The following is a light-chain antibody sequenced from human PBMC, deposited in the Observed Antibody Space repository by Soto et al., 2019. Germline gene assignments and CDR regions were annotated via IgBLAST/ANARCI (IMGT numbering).Light chain of an antibody. CDR1: QSVSSSY. J-gene: IGKJ1*01. Sequence: EIVLTQSPGTLSLSPGEIATLSFSASQSVSSSYLAWYQQKPGQAPRLLIYGASSRATGIPDRFSGSGSGTDFTLTISRLEPEDFAVYYCQQYGSSPAVTFGQGTKVDIK. CDR2: GAS. CDR3: QQYGSSPAVT. V-gene: IGKV3-20*01.